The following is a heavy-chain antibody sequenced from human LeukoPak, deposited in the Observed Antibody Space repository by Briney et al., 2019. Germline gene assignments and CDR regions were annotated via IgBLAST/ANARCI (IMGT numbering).Heavy chain of an antibody. J-gene: IGHJ5*02. Sequence: PGGSLGLSCAASGFTFSSYEMNWVRQAPGKGLEWVSYISSSGSTIYYADSVKGRFTISRDNAKNSLYLQMNSLRAEDTAVYYCARDTYGSGSYQVNWFDPWGQGTLVTVSS. CDR2: ISSSGSTI. CDR3: ARDTYGSGSYQVNWFDP. V-gene: IGHV3-48*03. CDR1: GFTFSSYE. D-gene: IGHD3-10*01.